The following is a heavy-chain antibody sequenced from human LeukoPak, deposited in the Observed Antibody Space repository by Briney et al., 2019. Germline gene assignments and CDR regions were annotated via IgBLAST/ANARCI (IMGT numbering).Heavy chain of an antibody. J-gene: IGHJ3*02. CDR1: GGSISSYY. Sequence: NASETLSLTCTVSGGSISSYYWSWIRQPAGKGLEWIGRIYTSGSTNYNPSLKSRVTMSVDTSKNQFSLKLSSVTAADTAVYYCARDLIPTPYDFWRTDQPRDAFDMWGQGAMVTVSS. CDR3: ARDLIPTPYDFWRTDQPRDAFDM. V-gene: IGHV4-4*07. D-gene: IGHD3-3*01. CDR2: IYTSGST.